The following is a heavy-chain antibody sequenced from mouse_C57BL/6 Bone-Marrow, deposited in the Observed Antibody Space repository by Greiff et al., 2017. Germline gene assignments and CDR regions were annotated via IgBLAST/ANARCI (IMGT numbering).Heavy chain of an antibody. J-gene: IGHJ4*01. Sequence: EVKVVESGGGLVKPGGSLKLSCAASGFTFSDYGMHWVRQAPEKGLEWVAYISSGSSTIYYADTVKGRVTISRDNAKNTLFLEMTSLRCGDTAMYYCAWVDYWGQGTSVTVSS. CDR3: AWVDY. CDR2: ISSGSSTI. CDR1: GFTFSDYG. V-gene: IGHV5-17*01.